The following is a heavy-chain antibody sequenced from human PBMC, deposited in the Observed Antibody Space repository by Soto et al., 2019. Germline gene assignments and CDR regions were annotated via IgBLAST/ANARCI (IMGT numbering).Heavy chain of an antibody. CDR3: VRRSPEDAFDI. CDR2: IYEGGNT. CDR1: GGSIISGGYS. J-gene: IGHJ3*02. Sequence: QLQLQESGSGLVKPSQTLSLTCAVSGGSIISGGYSWSWIRQPPGKGLQWIGHIYEGGNTYYTPSLESRVAISTDKSKNQFSLRLSSVTAADTAVYYCVRRSPEDAFDIWSQGTMVTVSP. V-gene: IGHV4-30-2*01.